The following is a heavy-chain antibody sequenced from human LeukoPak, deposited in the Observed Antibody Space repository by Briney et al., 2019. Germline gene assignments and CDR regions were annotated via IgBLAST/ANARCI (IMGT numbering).Heavy chain of an antibody. CDR1: GDSVSNNSAA. Sequence: SQTLSLTCAISGDSVSNNSAAWNWIRQSPSRGLEWLGRPNYRSKWYNDYAVSVKSRITINPDTSKNQFSLQVNSVTPEDTAVYYCARAPTPIIAVAGSFDYWGQGALVTVSS. CDR2: PNYRSKWYN. V-gene: IGHV6-1*01. J-gene: IGHJ4*02. D-gene: IGHD6-19*01. CDR3: ARAPTPIIAVAGSFDY.